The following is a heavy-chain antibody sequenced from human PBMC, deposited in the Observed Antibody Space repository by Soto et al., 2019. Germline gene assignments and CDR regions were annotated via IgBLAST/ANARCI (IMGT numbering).Heavy chain of an antibody. D-gene: IGHD3-9*01. CDR1: GGAINDHY. Sequence: QVQLQESGPGLVKPSETLSLTCTLSGGAINDHYWSFIRQPPGKGLEWIGYIYYNGNTNYNPALERRVTISVDTSRNQLALRLTSLTAADTAVYYCARVRTGYFDYWGRGALVTVSS. V-gene: IGHV4-59*11. J-gene: IGHJ4*02. CDR3: ARVRTGYFDY. CDR2: IYYNGNT.